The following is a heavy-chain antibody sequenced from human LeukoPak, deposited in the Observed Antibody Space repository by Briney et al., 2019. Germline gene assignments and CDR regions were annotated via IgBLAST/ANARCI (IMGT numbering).Heavy chain of an antibody. J-gene: IGHJ4*02. CDR1: GFTFSSYS. CDR2: ISSSSSYI. Sequence: GGSLRLSCAASGFTFSSYSMSWVRQAPGKGLEWVSSISSSSSYIYYADSVKGRFTISRDNAKNSLYLQMNSLRAEDTAVYYCARSTEAIIVVVKGYFDYWGQGTLVTVSS. CDR3: ARSTEAIIVVVKGYFDY. D-gene: IGHD3-22*01. V-gene: IGHV3-21*01.